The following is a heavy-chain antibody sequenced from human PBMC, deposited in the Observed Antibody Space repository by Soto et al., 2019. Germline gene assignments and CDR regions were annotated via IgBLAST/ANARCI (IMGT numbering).Heavy chain of an antibody. Sequence: EVQLVESGGGLVKPGGSLRLSCAASGFTFSSYSMNWVRQAPGKGLEWVSSISSSSSYIYYADSVKGRFTISRDNAKNSLYLQMNSLRAEDTAVYYCVRGEGAAAAESSLDYWGQGTLVTVSS. CDR1: GFTFSSYS. D-gene: IGHD6-13*01. CDR2: ISSSSSYI. CDR3: VRGEGAAAAESSLDY. J-gene: IGHJ4*02. V-gene: IGHV3-21*01.